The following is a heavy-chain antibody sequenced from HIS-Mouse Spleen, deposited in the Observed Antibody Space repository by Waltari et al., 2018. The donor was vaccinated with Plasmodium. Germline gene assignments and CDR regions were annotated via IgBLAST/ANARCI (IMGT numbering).Heavy chain of an antibody. J-gene: IGHJ4*02. D-gene: IGHD3-3*01. CDR1: GGSFSGYY. CDR2: INHSGST. CDR3: ARAYYDFWSGYRFDY. V-gene: IGHV4-34*01. Sequence: QVQLQQWGAGLLKPSETLSLTCAVYGGSFSGYYWSWIRQPPGKWLEWIGEINHSGSTNYNPSLKSRVTISVDTSKNQFSRKLSSVTAADTAVYYCARAYYDFWSGYRFDYWGQGTLVTVSS.